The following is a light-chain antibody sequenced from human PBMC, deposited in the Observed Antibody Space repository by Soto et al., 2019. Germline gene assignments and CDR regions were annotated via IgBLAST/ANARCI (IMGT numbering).Light chain of an antibody. CDR2: DAS. CDR1: QSVSSSY. Sequence: EIVLTQSPGTLSLSPGERATLSCRASQSVSSSYLAWYQQKPGQPPRLLIYDASSRATGIPDRFSGSGSGTDFTLTISRLEPEDFAVYYCQQFSSYPLTFGGGTKVEIK. V-gene: IGKV3-20*01. CDR3: QQFSSYPLT. J-gene: IGKJ4*01.